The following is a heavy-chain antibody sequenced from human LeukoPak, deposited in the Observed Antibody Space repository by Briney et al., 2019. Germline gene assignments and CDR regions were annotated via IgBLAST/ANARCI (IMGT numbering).Heavy chain of an antibody. D-gene: IGHD4-23*01. V-gene: IGHV1-69*13. CDR2: IIPIFGTA. CDR1: GGTFSSYA. J-gene: IGHJ4*02. Sequence: SVKVSCKASGGTFSSYAISWVRQAPGQGLEWMGGIIPIFGTANYAQKFQGRVTITADESTSTAYMELSSLRSEDTAVYYCARGRVTPVLTDYFDYWGQGTLVTVSS. CDR3: ARGRVTPVLTDYFDY.